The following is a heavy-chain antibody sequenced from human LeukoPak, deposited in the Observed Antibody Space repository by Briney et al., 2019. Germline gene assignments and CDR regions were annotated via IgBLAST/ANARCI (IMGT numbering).Heavy chain of an antibody. J-gene: IGHJ4*02. Sequence: ASVKVSCKASGYTFIAYYMHWVRQAPGQGLEWMGWVNPASGGTNYAQKFEGRVTMTRDTSISTAYMELTALTSDDTAVYYCAGQKDPRPIDYWGRGTLVTVSS. CDR1: GYTFIAYY. CDR2: VNPASGGT. V-gene: IGHV1-2*02. CDR3: AGQKDPRPIDY.